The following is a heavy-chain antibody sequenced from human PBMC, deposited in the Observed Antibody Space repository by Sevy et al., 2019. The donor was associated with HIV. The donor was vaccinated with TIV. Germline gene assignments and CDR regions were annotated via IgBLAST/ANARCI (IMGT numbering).Heavy chain of an antibody. V-gene: IGHV3-30-3*01. Sequence: GRSLRLSCAASGLTFRSHAMHWVRQAPGKGLEWVTVISYDGAVRYYGESVKGRFTVSRDNSKNTLYLQMNSLRPDDTAVYYCAREDGYSTKNDAFAFWGQGTMVTVSS. CDR1: GLTFRSHA. J-gene: IGHJ3*01. CDR3: AREDGYSTKNDAFAF. D-gene: IGHD2-8*01. CDR2: ISYDGAVR.